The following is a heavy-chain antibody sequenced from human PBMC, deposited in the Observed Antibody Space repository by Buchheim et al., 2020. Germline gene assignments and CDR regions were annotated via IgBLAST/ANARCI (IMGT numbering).Heavy chain of an antibody. CDR1: GGSFSGYY. V-gene: IGHV4-34*01. J-gene: IGHJ6*02. D-gene: IGHD1-26*01. CDR2: INHSGST. Sequence: QVQLQQWGAGLLKPSETLSLTCAVYGGSFSGYYWSWIRQPPGKGLEWIGEINHSGSTNYNPSLKSRVTISVDTSKNQFSLLLSSVTAADTAVYYCARVGYYYYYGMDVWGQGTT. CDR3: ARVGYYYYYGMDV.